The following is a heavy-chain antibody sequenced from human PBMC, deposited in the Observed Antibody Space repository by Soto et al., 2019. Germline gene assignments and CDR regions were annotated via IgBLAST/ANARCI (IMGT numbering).Heavy chain of an antibody. J-gene: IGHJ5*02. CDR3: ARLTTLAAAGKNWLDP. Sequence: PSDTLSLTSAVSGGSISSSNWWSWVRQPPGKGLEWIGEIYHSGSTNYNPSLKSRVTISVDKSKNQFSLKLSSVTAADTAVYYCARLTTLAAAGKNWLDPWGQGTLVTVYS. CDR1: GGSISSSNW. CDR2: IYHSGST. D-gene: IGHD6-13*01. V-gene: IGHV4-4*02.